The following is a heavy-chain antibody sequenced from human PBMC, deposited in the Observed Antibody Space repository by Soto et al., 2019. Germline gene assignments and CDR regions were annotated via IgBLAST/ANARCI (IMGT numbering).Heavy chain of an antibody. D-gene: IGHD2-15*01. CDR2: INAGNGNT. V-gene: IGHV1-3*01. J-gene: IGHJ6*02. Sequence: ASVKVSCKASGYTFTSYAMHWVRQAPGQRLEWMGWINAGNGNTKYSQKFQGRVTITRDTSAGTAYMELSSLGSEDTAVYYCARDHCSGGSCYPQNYYYYYGMDVWGLGTTVTVSS. CDR1: GYTFTSYA. CDR3: ARDHCSGGSCYPQNYYYYYGMDV.